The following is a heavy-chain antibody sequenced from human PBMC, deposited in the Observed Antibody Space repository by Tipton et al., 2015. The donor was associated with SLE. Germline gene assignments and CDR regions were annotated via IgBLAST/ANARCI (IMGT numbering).Heavy chain of an antibody. CDR1: GFNFNNYW. Sequence: SLRLSCVASGFNFNNYWMSWVRQAPGKGLEWVANIKQDGSEKYYVDSVKGRFTISRDNAKNSLYMQMNSLRDEDTAVYYCARDLPHSSPLDYGMDVWGQGP. D-gene: IGHD6-13*01. V-gene: IGHV3-7*01. J-gene: IGHJ6*02. CDR3: ARDLPHSSPLDYGMDV. CDR2: IKQDGSEK.